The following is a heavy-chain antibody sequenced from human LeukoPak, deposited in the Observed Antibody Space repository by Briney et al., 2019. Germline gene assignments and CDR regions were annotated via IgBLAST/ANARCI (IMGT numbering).Heavy chain of an antibody. CDR2: IRGSGGGT. CDR3: VKARMPHCGTDCLES. V-gene: IGHV3-23*01. J-gene: IGHJ4*02. Sequence: PGESLRLSCAASGFTFSNYGMSWVRQAPGKRLEWVSVIRGSGGGTYYADSVKGRFTISRDNSKNTVYLQMNSLGAEDTAVYYCVKARMPHCGTDCLESWGQGTLVTVSS. D-gene: IGHD2-21*02. CDR1: GFTFSNYG.